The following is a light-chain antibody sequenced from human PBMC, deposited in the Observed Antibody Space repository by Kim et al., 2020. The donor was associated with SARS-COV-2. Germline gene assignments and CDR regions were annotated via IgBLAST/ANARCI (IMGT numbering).Light chain of an antibody. CDR1: ETVNVNY. J-gene: IGKJ2*01. V-gene: IGKV3-20*01. CDR3: HQYGSSEYT. Sequence: LSPGERATRSCRASETVNVNYLAWYQQKPGQAPRLLIYDASNRATGIPDRFSGSGSRTDFTLTISRREPEDFAVYYCHQYGSSEYTFGQGTKLEI. CDR2: DAS.